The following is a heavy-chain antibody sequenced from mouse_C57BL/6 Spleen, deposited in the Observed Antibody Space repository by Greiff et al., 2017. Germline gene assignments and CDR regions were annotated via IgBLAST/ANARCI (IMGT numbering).Heavy chain of an antibody. D-gene: IGHD3-2*02. V-gene: IGHV14-4*01. CDR3: TEGLGSGYVFWFAY. CDR2: IDPENGDT. CDR1: GFNIKDDY. Sequence: EVKLVESGAELVRPGASVKLSCTASGFNIKDDYMHWVKQRPEQGLEWIGWIDPENGDTEYASKFQGKATITADTSSNTAYLQLSSLTSEDTAVYYCTEGLGSGYVFWFAYWGQGTLVTVSA. J-gene: IGHJ3*01.